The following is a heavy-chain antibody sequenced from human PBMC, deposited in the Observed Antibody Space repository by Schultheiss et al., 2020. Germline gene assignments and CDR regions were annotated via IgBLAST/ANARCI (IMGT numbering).Heavy chain of an antibody. Sequence: SETLSLTCAVSGGSISSGGYSWSWIRQPPGKGLEWIGYIYHSGSTYYNPSLKSRVTISVDTSKNQFSLKLSSVTAADTAVYYCAGVVITAGWFDPWGQGTLVTVSS. V-gene: IGHV4-30-2*02. D-gene: IGHD3-3*01. CDR1: GGSISSGGYS. J-gene: IGHJ5*02. CDR3: AGVVITAGWFDP. CDR2: IYHSGST.